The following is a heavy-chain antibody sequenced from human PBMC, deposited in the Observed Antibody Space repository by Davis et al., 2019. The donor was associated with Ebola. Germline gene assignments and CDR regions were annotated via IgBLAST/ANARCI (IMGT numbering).Heavy chain of an antibody. CDR3: ARDLGRQYNVVVKSYYYYGMDV. V-gene: IGHV3-48*04. CDR2: ISSSSSTI. J-gene: IGHJ6*02. D-gene: IGHD2-21*01. Sequence: GESLKISCAASGFTFSTYSMNWVRQAPGKGLEWVSYISSSSSTIYYADSVKGRFTISRDNAKNSLYLQMNSLRAEDTAVYYCARDLGRQYNVVVKSYYYYGMDVWGQGTTVTVSS. CDR1: GFTFSTYS.